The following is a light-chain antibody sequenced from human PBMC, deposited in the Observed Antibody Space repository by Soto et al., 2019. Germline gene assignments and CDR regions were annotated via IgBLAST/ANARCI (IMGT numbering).Light chain of an antibody. J-gene: IGLJ3*02. CDR1: SSNIVAIYD. CDR2: GNT. CDR3: QSYDSSLSGWV. V-gene: IGLV1-40*01. Sequence: QSVLTQPPSVSGAPGQMVTISCTGSSSNIVAIYDVHWYQQLPGTAPKLLIYGNTNRPSGVPDRFSGSKSGTSASLAITGLQAEDEADYYCQSYDSSLSGWVFGGGTKLTVL.